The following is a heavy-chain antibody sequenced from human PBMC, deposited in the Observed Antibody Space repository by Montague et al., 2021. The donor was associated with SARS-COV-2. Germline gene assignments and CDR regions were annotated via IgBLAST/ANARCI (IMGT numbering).Heavy chain of an antibody. CDR2: INGGSSVM. V-gene: IGHV3-48*03. CDR3: APAVPGADGY. J-gene: IGHJ4*02. CDR1: GFNFGVYE. D-gene: IGHD2-2*01. Sequence: SLRLSCAASGFNFGVYEMNWDRQTPGKGLEWVSYINGGSSVMYYADSVMGRFTISRDNAESSLYLQMNSLRAEDTAVYYCAPAVPGADGYWGQGTLVTVSS.